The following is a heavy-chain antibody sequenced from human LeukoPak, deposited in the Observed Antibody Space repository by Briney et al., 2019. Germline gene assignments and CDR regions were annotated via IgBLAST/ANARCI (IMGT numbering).Heavy chain of an antibody. Sequence: SETLSLTCTVSGYSISSGYYWGWIRQPPGKGLEWIGSIYHSGSTYYNPSLKSRVTISVDTSKNQFSLKLSSVTAADTAVYYCARLYYGDYFLDYWGQGTLVTVSS. CDR3: ARLYYGDYFLDY. J-gene: IGHJ4*02. CDR2: IYHSGST. D-gene: IGHD4-17*01. V-gene: IGHV4-38-2*02. CDR1: GYSISSGYY.